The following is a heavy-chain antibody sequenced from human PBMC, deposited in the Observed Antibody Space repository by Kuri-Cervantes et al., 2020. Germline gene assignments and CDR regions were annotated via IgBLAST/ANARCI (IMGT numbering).Heavy chain of an antibody. J-gene: IGHJ4*02. CDR1: GFTFTSYS. Sequence: GESLKISCAASGFTFTSYSMNWVRQAPGKGLEWVAVISYDGSNKYYADSVKGRFTISRDNSKNTLYLQMNSLRAEDTAVYYCARSKSEVTHAGYWGQGTLVTVSS. V-gene: IGHV3-30*03. CDR3: ARSKSEVTHAGY. D-gene: IGHD1-14*01. CDR2: ISYDGSNK.